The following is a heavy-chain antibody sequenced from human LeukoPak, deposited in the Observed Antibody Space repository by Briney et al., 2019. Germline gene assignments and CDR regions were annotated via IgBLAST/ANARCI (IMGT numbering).Heavy chain of an antibody. V-gene: IGHV3-30*18. J-gene: IGHJ4*02. Sequence: GGSLRLSCAAFGFTFSMYGIHWVRQAPGKGLECLAVISHDETNKDYADTVKGRFTISRENSRNTVYLQMNSLRAEDTAVYYCAKDQIGWAPGYSSGPLDCWGQGTLVTVSS. CDR3: AKDQIGWAPGYSSGPLDC. CDR2: ISHDETNK. D-gene: IGHD6-19*01. CDR1: GFTFSMYG.